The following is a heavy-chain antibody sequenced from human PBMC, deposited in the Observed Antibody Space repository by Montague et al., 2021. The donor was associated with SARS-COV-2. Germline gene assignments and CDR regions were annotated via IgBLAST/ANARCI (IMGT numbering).Heavy chain of an antibody. Sequence: SETLSLTCAVYGGSFSGYYWSWIRQPPGKGLEWIGEINQSGSAYYSPSLESRSTISIDTSKNQFSLRLTSVTAADTAVYYCARVRDSSGHDYWGQGTLVTVSS. CDR1: GGSFSGYY. J-gene: IGHJ4*02. V-gene: IGHV4-34*01. CDR3: ARVRDSSGHDY. CDR2: INQSGSA. D-gene: IGHD3-22*01.